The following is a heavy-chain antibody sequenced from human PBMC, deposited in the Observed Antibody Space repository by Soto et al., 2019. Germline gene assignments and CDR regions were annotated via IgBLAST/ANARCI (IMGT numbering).Heavy chain of an antibody. CDR2: IYTSGST. D-gene: IGHD6-13*01. CDR3: ARVIAAAGTSNWFDP. V-gene: IGHV4-4*07. Sequence: TSETLSLTCTVSGGSISSYYWSWIRQPAGKGLEWIGRIYTSGSTNYNPSLKSRVTMSVDTSKNQFSLKLSSVTAADTAVYYCARVIAAAGTSNWFDPWGQGTLVTV. J-gene: IGHJ5*02. CDR1: GGSISSYY.